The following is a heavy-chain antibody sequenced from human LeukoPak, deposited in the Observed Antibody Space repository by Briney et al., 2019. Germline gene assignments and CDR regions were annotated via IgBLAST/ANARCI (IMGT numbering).Heavy chain of an antibody. Sequence: ASVKVSFKASGGTFSSYAISWVRQAPGQGLEWMGWISAYNGNTNYAQKLQGRVTMTTDTSTSTAYMELRSLRSDDTAVYYCAREDYSSGWYRLKTQYFQHWGQGTLVTVSS. CDR2: ISAYNGNT. D-gene: IGHD6-19*01. CDR1: GGTFSSYA. V-gene: IGHV1-18*01. J-gene: IGHJ1*01. CDR3: AREDYSSGWYRLKTQYFQH.